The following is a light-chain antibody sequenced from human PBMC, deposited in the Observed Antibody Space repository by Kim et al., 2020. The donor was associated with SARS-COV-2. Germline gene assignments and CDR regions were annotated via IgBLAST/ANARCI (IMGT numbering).Light chain of an antibody. CDR1: SPNIGSNH. V-gene: IGLV1-44*01. CDR2: SNN. CDR3: AAWDDSLNGPV. J-gene: IGLJ2*01. Sequence: GQKVTISCSGSSPNIGSNHVNWYQHLPGTAPKLPIYSNNQRPSGVPDRFSGSKSGTSASLAISGLQSEDEADYYCAAWDDSLNGPVFGGGTKLTVL.